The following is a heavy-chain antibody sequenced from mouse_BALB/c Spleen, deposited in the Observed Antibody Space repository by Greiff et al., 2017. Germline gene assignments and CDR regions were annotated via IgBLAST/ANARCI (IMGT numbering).Heavy chain of an antibody. V-gene: IGHV1-14*01. CDR1: GYTFTSYV. J-gene: IGHJ1*01. D-gene: IGHD2-1*01. Sequence: EVKLMESGPELVKPGASVKMSCKASGYTFTSYVMHWVKQKPGQGLEWIGYINPYNDGTKYNEKFKGKATLTSDKSSSTAYMELSSLTSEDSAVYYCARPYGNWYFDVWGAGTTVTVSS. CDR2: INPYNDGT. CDR3: ARPYGNWYFDV.